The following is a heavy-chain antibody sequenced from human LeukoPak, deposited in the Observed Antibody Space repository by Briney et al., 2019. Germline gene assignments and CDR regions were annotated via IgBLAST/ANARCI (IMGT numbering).Heavy chain of an antibody. J-gene: IGHJ4*02. CDR2: IIPIFGTA. CDR1: GGTFSSYA. D-gene: IGHD5-18*01. Sequence: GSSVKVSCKASGGTFSSYAISWVRQAPGQGLEWMGGIIPIFGTANYAQKFQGRVTITADKSTSTAYTELSSLRSEDTAVYYCASAAFFDSYGKFPFDYWGQGTLVTVSS. V-gene: IGHV1-69*06. CDR3: ASAAFFDSYGKFPFDY.